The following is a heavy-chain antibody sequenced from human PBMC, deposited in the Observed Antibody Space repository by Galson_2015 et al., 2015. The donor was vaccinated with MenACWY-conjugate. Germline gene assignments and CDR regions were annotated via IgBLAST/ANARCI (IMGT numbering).Heavy chain of an antibody. V-gene: IGHV3-72*01. CDR2: IRNKANSYST. CDR3: SRGGLGVSAFDY. D-gene: IGHD2-8*01. Sequence: SLRLSCAASGFSFSDHYMDWVRQAPGKGLEWVGRIRNKANSYSTEYAAPVKGRFTISRDDPRNLLYLQMVSLKTEDTAVYYCSRGGLGVSAFDYWGQGTLVTVSS. J-gene: IGHJ4*02. CDR1: GFSFSDHY.